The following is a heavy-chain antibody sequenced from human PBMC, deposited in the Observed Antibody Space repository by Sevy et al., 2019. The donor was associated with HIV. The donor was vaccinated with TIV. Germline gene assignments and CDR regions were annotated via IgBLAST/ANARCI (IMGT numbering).Heavy chain of an antibody. D-gene: IGHD3-16*02. Sequence: GGSLRLSCTASEFTFNNYWMHWVRQAPGKGLVWVSRINSDGSRTSYADSVKGRFTISRDNAKNTLYLQMNSLRAEDTAVYYCAGGDDYIWGKYRYTGNHWFDPWGQGTLVTVSS. CDR3: AGGDDYIWGKYRYTGNHWFDP. CDR1: EFTFNNYW. V-gene: IGHV3-74*01. CDR2: INSDGSRT. J-gene: IGHJ5*02.